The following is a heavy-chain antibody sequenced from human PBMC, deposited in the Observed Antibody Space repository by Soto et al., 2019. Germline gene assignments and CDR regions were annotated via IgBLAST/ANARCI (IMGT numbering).Heavy chain of an antibody. CDR2: IYYRVST. CDR1: GGSISSYY. J-gene: IGHJ2*01. CDR3: ARFHWYFDL. V-gene: IGHV4-59*01. Sequence: QVQLQESGPGLVKPSETLSLTCTVSGGSISSYYWSWIRQPPGKGLEWICYIYYRVSTNYNPSLKSRVTISGDTSKNQLSLKLSSVTAADTAMYYCARFHWYFDLWGRSTLVTVSS.